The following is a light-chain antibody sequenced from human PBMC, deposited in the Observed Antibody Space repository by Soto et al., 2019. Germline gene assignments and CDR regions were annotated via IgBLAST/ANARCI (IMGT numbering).Light chain of an antibody. CDR1: QSISRQ. J-gene: IGKJ4*01. CDR3: LQFNAYPLT. Sequence: DIQMTQSPSTLSASVGDRVSITCRASQSISRQLAWYQQKPGKAPNLLIYQASNLETGVPSRFTGSGSGTEFTLTISSLQPDDLATYYCLQFNAYPLTFGGGTKLEIK. CDR2: QAS. V-gene: IGKV1-5*03.